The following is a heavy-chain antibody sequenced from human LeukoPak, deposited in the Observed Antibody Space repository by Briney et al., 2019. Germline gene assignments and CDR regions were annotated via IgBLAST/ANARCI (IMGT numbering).Heavy chain of an antibody. V-gene: IGHV1-46*01. CDR1: GYTFTSYY. CDR2: INPSGGST. J-gene: IGHJ3*02. D-gene: IGHD3-10*01. CDR3: ARGGFGEFEGGDAFDI. Sequence: ASVKVSCKASGYTFTSYYMHWVRQAPGQGLEWMGIINPSGGSTSYAQKFQGRVTMTRDTSTSTVYMELSSLRSEDTAVYYCARGGFGEFEGGDAFDIWGRGTMVTVSS.